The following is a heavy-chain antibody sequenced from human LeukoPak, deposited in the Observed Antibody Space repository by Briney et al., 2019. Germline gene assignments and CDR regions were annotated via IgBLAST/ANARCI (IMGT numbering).Heavy chain of an antibody. Sequence: SETLSLTCSVSGGSMSSYYWSWIRQPPGKGLEYIGSINYRGSTYYNPSLKSRVTLSVDTSKNQFSLKLNSVTAADTAVYYCATYKYDYVWGNQHFDYWGQGTLVAVSS. V-gene: IGHV4-59*12. CDR2: INYRGST. D-gene: IGHD3-16*01. CDR3: ATYKYDYVWGNQHFDY. CDR1: GGSMSSYY. J-gene: IGHJ4*02.